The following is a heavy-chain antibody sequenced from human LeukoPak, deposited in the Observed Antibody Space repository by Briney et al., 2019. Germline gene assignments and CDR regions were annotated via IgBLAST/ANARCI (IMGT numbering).Heavy chain of an antibody. CDR2: IKQDGSEK. CDR3: ARGPLRAYSGSHFDY. J-gene: IGHJ4*02. D-gene: IGHD1-26*01. Sequence: GGSLRLSCAASGFTFSSYWMSWVRQAPGKGLEWVANIKQDGSEKYYVDSVKGRFTISRDNAKNSLYLQMNSLRAEDTAVYYCARGPLRAYSGSHFDYWGRGTLVTVSS. CDR1: GFTFSSYW. V-gene: IGHV3-7*01.